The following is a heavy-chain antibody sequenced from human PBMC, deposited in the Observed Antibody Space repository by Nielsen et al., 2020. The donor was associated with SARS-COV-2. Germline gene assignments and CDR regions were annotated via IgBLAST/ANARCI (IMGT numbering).Heavy chain of an antibody. V-gene: IGHV3-23*01. D-gene: IGHD5-18*01. CDR2: ISGRGGNT. Sequence: GESLKISCAASGFSFSNYAMNWVRHAPGKGLEWVSAISGRGGNTFYADSVRGRLTISRDNARNSVYLQMNSLGAEDTAVYYCARTGRNMVNYYGMDVWGQGTTVTVSS. J-gene: IGHJ6*02. CDR3: ARTGRNMVNYYGMDV. CDR1: GFSFSNYA.